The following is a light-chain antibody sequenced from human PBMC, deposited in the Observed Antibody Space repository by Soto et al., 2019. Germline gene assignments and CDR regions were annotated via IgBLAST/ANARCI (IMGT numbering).Light chain of an antibody. J-gene: IGKJ1*01. CDR2: GAS. CDR1: QSVSSIY. V-gene: IGKV3-20*01. CDR3: QQYRSSPLT. Sequence: EIVLAQARGPLSLSPGARATLPRTACQSVSSIYLAWYQQKPGQAPRLLVYGASSRATGIPDRFSGSGSGTDFTLTISRLEPEDFAVYFCQQYRSSPLTFGQGTRV.